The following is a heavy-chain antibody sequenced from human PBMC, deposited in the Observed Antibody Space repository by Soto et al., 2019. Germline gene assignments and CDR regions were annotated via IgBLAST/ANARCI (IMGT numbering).Heavy chain of an antibody. CDR2: MNPINGAT. Sequence: GASVKVSCKASGYDFTAYDINWVRQASGQGLEWMGWMNPINGATGSARRFQGRVSMTRNTATGTAYLELTSLRSDDSDVYYCGRGPSPRAPAGGTPYYYAMDVWGQGTTVTVSS. CDR1: GYDFTAYD. CDR3: GRGPSPRAPAGGTPYYYAMDV. J-gene: IGHJ6*02. V-gene: IGHV1-8*02. D-gene: IGHD6-13*01.